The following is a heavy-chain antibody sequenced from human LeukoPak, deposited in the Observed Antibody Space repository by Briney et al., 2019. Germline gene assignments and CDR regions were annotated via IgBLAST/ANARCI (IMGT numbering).Heavy chain of an antibody. CDR2: IYYSGST. V-gene: IGHV4-39*01. J-gene: IGHJ4*02. Sequence: SETLSLTCTVSGGSISSSSYYWGWIRQPPGKGLEWIGSIYYSGSTYYNPSLKSRVTISVDTSKNQFSLKLSSVTAADTAVYYCARHPLRWLIDYWGQGTLVTVSS. D-gene: IGHD4-23*01. CDR1: GGSISSSSYY. CDR3: ARHPLRWLIDY.